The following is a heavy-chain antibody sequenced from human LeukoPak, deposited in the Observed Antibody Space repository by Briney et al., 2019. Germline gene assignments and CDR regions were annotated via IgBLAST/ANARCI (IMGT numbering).Heavy chain of an antibody. V-gene: IGHV1-8*03. CDR3: ARGRSSYDFDP. CDR1: GYTFTSYD. D-gene: IGHD5-12*01. J-gene: IGHJ5*02. CDR2: MNPNSGNT. Sequence: ASVKVSCKASGYTFTSYDINWVRQATGQGLEWMGWMNPNSGNTGYAQEFQGRVTITRNTSISTAYMELNSLRSEDTAVYYCARGRSSYDFDPWGQGTLVTVSS.